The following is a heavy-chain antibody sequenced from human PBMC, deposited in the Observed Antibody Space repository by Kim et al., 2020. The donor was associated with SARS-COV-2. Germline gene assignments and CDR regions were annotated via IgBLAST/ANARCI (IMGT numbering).Heavy chain of an antibody. D-gene: IGHD6-19*01. V-gene: IGHV3-66*01. CDR1: GFTVSSNY. Sequence: GGSLRLSCAASGFTVSSNYMSWVRQAPGKGLEWVSVIYSGGSTYYADSVKGRFTISRDNSKNTLYLQMNSLRAEDTAVYYCAREGGAVAGNPSTPSDYWGQGTLVTVSS. J-gene: IGHJ4*02. CDR3: AREGGAVAGNPSTPSDY. CDR2: IYSGGST.